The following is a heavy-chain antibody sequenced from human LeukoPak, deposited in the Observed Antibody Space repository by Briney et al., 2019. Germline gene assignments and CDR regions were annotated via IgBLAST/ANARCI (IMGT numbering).Heavy chain of an antibody. CDR3: AAGIVGATPYYYYYYMDV. J-gene: IGHJ6*03. CDR2: INPNSGGT. Sequence: ASVKVSCKASGYTFTGYYMHWVRQAPGQGLEWMGWINPNSGGTNYAQKFQGRVTMTRDTSISTAYMELSRLRSDDTAVYYCAAGIVGATPYYYYYYMDVWGKGTTVTISS. D-gene: IGHD1-26*01. V-gene: IGHV1-2*02. CDR1: GYTFTGYY.